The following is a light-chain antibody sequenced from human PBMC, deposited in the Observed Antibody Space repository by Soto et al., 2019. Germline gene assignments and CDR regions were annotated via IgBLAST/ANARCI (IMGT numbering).Light chain of an antibody. J-gene: IGKJ5*01. CDR3: QQSFSTPT. CDR1: QRINIY. CDR2: SAS. V-gene: IGKV1-39*01. Sequence: DIQMTQAPSSLSTSVGDRVTITCRTSQRINIYLNWYRQKPGKAPELLIYSASNLQSGVPSRFSGSGSGTDFTLTISSLQPEDFATYCCQQSFSTPTFGQGTRLEIK.